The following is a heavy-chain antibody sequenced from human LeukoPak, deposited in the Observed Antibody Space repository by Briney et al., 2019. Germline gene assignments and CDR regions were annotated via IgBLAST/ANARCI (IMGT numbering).Heavy chain of an antibody. D-gene: IGHD3-16*01. CDR2: ISANGGSA. V-gene: IGHV3-64D*06. CDR3: VKVGMGMIGGLEY. CDR1: GFTFNSYA. Sequence: GGSLRLSCPASGFTFNSYAMHWVRQAPGKGLEYVSAISANGGSAYYADSVKGRFNVSRDNSKNTVYLQMTSLRAEDTAVYYCVKVGMGMIGGLEYWGQGTLVTASS. J-gene: IGHJ4*02.